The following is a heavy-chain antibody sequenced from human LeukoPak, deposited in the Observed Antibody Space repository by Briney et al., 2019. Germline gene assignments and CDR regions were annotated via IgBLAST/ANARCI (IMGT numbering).Heavy chain of an antibody. D-gene: IGHD2-8*01. Sequence: GASVKVSCKASGYTLTSNALGWVRQAPGQGLEWMGWINTNTGNPTYAQGFTGRFVFSLDTSDNTAYLQISSLQAEDTAVYYCASFFCTSGLCYYLDYWGQGTLVTVSS. CDR2: INTNTGNP. CDR3: ASFFCTSGLCYYLDY. V-gene: IGHV7-4-1*02. J-gene: IGHJ4*02. CDR1: GYTLTSNA.